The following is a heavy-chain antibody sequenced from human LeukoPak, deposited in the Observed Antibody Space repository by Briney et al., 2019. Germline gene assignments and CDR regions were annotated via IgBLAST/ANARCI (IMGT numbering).Heavy chain of an antibody. V-gene: IGHV3-30-3*01. D-gene: IGHD1-26*01. J-gene: IGHJ3*02. Sequence: GGSLRLSCAASGFSFSTYAMRWVRQAPGKGLEWVGVISYNGSHKYYAGSVKGRFTISRDNSKNTLYLQMNGLRTDDTSTYYCARRIVTPTTGALDIWGQGTRVTVSS. CDR2: ISYNGSHK. CDR1: GFSFSTYA. CDR3: ARRIVTPTTGALDI.